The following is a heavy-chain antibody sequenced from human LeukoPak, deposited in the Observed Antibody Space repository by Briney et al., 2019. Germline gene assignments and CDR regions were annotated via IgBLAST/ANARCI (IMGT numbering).Heavy chain of an antibody. V-gene: IGHV3-20*04. CDR3: ARVSDISVAAYFDY. Sequence: GGSLRLSCAASGFTFSSYAMSWVRQAPGKGLEWVSTINWNGGSTGYADSVKGRFTISRDNAKNSLYLQMNSLRAEDTALYYCARVSDISVAAYFDYWGQGTLVTVSS. CDR2: INWNGGST. J-gene: IGHJ4*02. D-gene: IGHD6-19*01. CDR1: GFTFSSYA.